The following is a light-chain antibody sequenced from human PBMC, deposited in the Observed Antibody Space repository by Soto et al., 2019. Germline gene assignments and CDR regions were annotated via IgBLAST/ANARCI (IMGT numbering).Light chain of an antibody. V-gene: IGKV3-20*01. CDR3: QQYGSSGT. J-gene: IGKJ1*01. CDR1: QSVSSNY. Sequence: EIVWTQSPGSLSLSAGERATLSCRASQSVSSNYLAWYHQKAGQAPRLLIYGASNRATGIPDRFSGSGSGTDFTLTISRLEPEDFAVYYCQQYGSSGTFGQGTKVDIK. CDR2: GAS.